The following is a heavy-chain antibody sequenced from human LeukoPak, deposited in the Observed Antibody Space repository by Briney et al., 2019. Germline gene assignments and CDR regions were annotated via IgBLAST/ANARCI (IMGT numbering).Heavy chain of an antibody. Sequence: SETLSLTCTVSGGSISSYYWSWIRLPPGKGLEWIGYIYYSGSTNYNPSLKSRVTISVDTSKNHFSLKLSSVTAADTAVYYCARSMYSSSWTETDYWGQGTLVTVSS. CDR3: ARSMYSSSWTETDY. CDR1: GGSISSYY. CDR2: IYYSGST. D-gene: IGHD6-13*01. J-gene: IGHJ4*02. V-gene: IGHV4-59*08.